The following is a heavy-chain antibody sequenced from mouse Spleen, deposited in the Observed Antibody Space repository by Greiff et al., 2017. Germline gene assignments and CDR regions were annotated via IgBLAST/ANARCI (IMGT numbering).Heavy chain of an antibody. CDR3: TRGGLTGTNAMDY. J-gene: IGHJ4*01. Sequence: VQLQQSGAELVRPGASVTLSCKASGYTFTDYEMHWVKQTPVHGLEWIGAIDPETGGTAYNQKFKGKAILTADKSSSTAYMELRSLTSEDSAVYYCTRGGLTGTNAMDYWGQGTSVTVSS. V-gene: IGHV1-15*01. D-gene: IGHD4-1*01. CDR1: GYTFTDYE. CDR2: IDPETGGT.